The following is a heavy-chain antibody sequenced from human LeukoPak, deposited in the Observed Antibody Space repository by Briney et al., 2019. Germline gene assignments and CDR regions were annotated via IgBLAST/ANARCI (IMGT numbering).Heavy chain of an antibody. V-gene: IGHV4-34*01. CDR2: INHSGST. J-gene: IGHJ4*02. CDR3: ARGQQWLNKNYDY. D-gene: IGHD6-19*01. Sequence: SETLSLTCAVYGGSFSGYYWSWICQPPGKGLEWIGEINHSGSTNYNPSLKSRVTISVDTSKNQFSLKLSSVTAADTAVYYCARGQQWLNKNYDYWGQGTLVTVSS. CDR1: GGSFSGYY.